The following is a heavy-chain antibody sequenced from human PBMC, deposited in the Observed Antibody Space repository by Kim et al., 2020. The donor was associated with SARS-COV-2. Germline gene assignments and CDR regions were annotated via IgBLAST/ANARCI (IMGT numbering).Heavy chain of an antibody. CDR3: VKSGIAVAGTAFDI. CDR1: GFTFSSYA. D-gene: IGHD6-19*01. CDR2: ISSNGGST. Sequence: GGSLRLSCSASGFTFSSYAMHWVRQAPGKGLEYVSAISSNGGSTYYADSVKGRFTISRDNSKNTLYLQMSSLRAEDTAVYYCVKSGIAVAGTAFDIWGQGTMVTVSS. J-gene: IGHJ3*02. V-gene: IGHV3-64D*09.